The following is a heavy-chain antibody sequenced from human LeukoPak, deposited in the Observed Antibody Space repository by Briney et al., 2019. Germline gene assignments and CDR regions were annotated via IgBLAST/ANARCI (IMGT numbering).Heavy chain of an antibody. CDR3: VRELPPVVQYYFDY. J-gene: IGHJ4*02. V-gene: IGHV3-33*01. CDR1: GFTFSDYG. Sequence: GGSLRLSCAASGFTFSDYGMHWVRQAPGKGLEWVAVIWYDGSNKYYADSVKGRLTISRDNSRHTLYLQMNSQRAEDTAVYYCVRELPPVVQYYFDYWGPGTLVTVSS. CDR2: IWYDGSNK. D-gene: IGHD3-22*01.